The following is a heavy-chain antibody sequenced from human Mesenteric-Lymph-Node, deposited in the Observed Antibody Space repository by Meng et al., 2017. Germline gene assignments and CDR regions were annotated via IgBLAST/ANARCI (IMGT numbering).Heavy chain of an antibody. CDR1: GYTFTSYA. D-gene: IGHD5-12*01. CDR2: INPKSGDT. CDR3: ARVKYSGYDCLEY. J-gene: IGHJ4*02. Sequence: ASVKVSCKASGYTFTSYAMNWVRQAPGQGLEWMGWINPKSGDTNYAQEFQGRVTMTRDTSISTVYMELSRLRSDDTAVYYCARVKYSGYDCLEYWGRGTLVTVSS. V-gene: IGHV1-2*02.